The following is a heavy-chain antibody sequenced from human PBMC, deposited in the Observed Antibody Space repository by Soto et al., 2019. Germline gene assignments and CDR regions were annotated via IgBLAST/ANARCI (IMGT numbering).Heavy chain of an antibody. CDR1: GFTFSSYA. V-gene: IGHV3-30-3*01. D-gene: IGHD3-22*01. J-gene: IGHJ4*02. Sequence: GGSLRLSCAASGFTFSSYAMHWVRQAPGKGLEWVAVISYDGSNKYYADSVKGRFTISRDNSKNTLYLQMNSLRAEDTAVYYCARVNGYYYEIDYWGQGTLVTVSS. CDR2: ISYDGSNK. CDR3: ARVNGYYYEIDY.